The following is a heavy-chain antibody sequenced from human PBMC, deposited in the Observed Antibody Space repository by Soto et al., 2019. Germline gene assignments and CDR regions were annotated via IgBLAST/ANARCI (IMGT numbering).Heavy chain of an antibody. V-gene: IGHV3-23*01. D-gene: IGHD1-1*01. CDR2: ISGIGRST. J-gene: IGHJ5*02. CDR1: GFTFSSYA. CDR3: ARRVLEILAPGTHNWFDP. Sequence: PGGSLRLSCAASGFTFSSYAMSWVRQAPGKGLEWVSSISGIGRSTYYADSVKGRFTISRDNSKNTLFLQMSSLRAEDTAVYYCARRVLEILAPGTHNWFDPWGQGTLVTVSS.